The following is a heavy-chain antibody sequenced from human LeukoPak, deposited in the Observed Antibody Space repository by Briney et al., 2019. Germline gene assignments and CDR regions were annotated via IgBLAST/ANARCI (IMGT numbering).Heavy chain of an antibody. J-gene: IGHJ3*02. CDR1: GGTFSSYA. CDR3: ARGDCSSTSCYGDAFDI. V-gene: IGHV1-69*13. CDR2: IIPIFGTA. Sequence: SVKVSCKASGGTFSSYAISWVRQAPGQGLEWMGGIIPIFGTANYAQKFQGRVTITADESTSTAYMELSSLRSEDTAVYYRARGDCSSTSCYGDAFDIWGQGTMVTVSS. D-gene: IGHD2-2*01.